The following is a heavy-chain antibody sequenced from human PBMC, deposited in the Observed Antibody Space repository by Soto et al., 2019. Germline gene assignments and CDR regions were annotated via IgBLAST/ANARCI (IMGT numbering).Heavy chain of an antibody. Sequence: EVQLVESGGGLVQPGGSLRLSCAASGFTFSSYSMNWVRQAPGKGLEWVSYISSSSSTIYYADSVKGRFTISRDKAKISRYLQMNSLRAEDTAVYYCAREGGDLNWFDPWGQGTLVTVSS. V-gene: IGHV3-48*01. CDR1: GFTFSSYS. CDR3: AREGGDLNWFDP. CDR2: ISSSSSTI. J-gene: IGHJ5*02. D-gene: IGHD4-17*01.